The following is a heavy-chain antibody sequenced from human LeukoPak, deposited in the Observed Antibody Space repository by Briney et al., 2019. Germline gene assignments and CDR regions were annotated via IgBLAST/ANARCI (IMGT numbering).Heavy chain of an antibody. CDR3: AKAPLTGLLWFGEFLYWFDP. CDR2: ISGSGGST. CDR1: GFTFSSYA. Sequence: GGSLRLSCAASGFTFSSYAMSWVRQAPGKGLEWVSAISGSGGSTYYADSVKGRFTISRDNSKNTLYLQMNSLRAEDTAVYYCAKAPLTGLLWFGEFLYWFDPWGQGTLVTVSS. V-gene: IGHV3-23*01. D-gene: IGHD3-10*01. J-gene: IGHJ5*02.